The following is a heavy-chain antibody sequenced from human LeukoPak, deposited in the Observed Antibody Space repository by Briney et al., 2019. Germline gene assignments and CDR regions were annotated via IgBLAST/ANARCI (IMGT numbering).Heavy chain of an antibody. CDR3: ARGNGGTVGATYDY. CDR2: TRYDGSNK. V-gene: IGHV3-30*02. J-gene: IGHJ4*02. D-gene: IGHD1-26*01. Sequence: GGSLRLSCAASGFTFSSYSMNWVRRAPGKGLEWVAFTRYDGSNKYYADSVKGRFTISRDNSKNTLYLQMNSLRAEDTAVYYCARGNGGTVGATYDYWGQGTLVTVSS. CDR1: GFTFSSYS.